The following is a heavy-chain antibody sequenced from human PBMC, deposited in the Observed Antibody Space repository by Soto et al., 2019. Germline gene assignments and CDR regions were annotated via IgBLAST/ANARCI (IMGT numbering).Heavy chain of an antibody. CDR3: ARSPIPNWNYYGMDV. J-gene: IGHJ6*02. Sequence: KLSETLSPTCTFSGGSFSGAGSYGGWIRQHPGKGLEWIGDIYYSGTTYYKPSLQSRVTVSADTSKNQFSLKLSSVTAADTAVYYCARSPIPNWNYYGMDVWGQGTTVT. CDR1: GGSFSGAGSY. CDR2: IYYSGTT. V-gene: IGHV4-31*03. D-gene: IGHD1-1*01.